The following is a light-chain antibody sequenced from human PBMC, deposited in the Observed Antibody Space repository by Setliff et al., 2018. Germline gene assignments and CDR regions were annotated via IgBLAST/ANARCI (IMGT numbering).Light chain of an antibody. CDR1: SSNIGTNT. V-gene: IGLV1-44*01. J-gene: IGLJ1*01. CDR3: AAWDAKLSAYV. Sequence: ALTQPPSASGTPGQRVTISCSGGSSNIGTNTVNWYQQLPGTAPKLLMHSNNQRPSGVPDRFSGSKSGTSASLAISGLQSEDEADYYCAAWDAKLSAYVFGIGTKVTVL. CDR2: SNN.